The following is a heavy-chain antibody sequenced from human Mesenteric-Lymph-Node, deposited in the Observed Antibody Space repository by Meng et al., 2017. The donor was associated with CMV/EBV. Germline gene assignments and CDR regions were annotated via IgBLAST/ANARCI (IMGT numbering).Heavy chain of an antibody. CDR1: GYTFTSYG. CDR2: TSAYHGKT. CDR3: ARDGGWQLLDYCGMDV. D-gene: IGHD2-15*01. V-gene: IGHV1-18*01. Sequence: ASVKVSCKASGYTFTSYGISWVRQAPGQGLEWMGWTSAYHGKTNYAQNLQGRVSMTTDTSTSTASMELRSLRSDDTAVYYCARDGGWQLLDYCGMDVWGQGTTVTVSS. J-gene: IGHJ6*02.